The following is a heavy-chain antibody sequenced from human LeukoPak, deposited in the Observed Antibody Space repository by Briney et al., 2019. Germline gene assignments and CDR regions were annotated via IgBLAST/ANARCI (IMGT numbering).Heavy chain of an antibody. CDR3: AREGSKNYDFWSGAFDY. CDR1: GFTFSSYW. D-gene: IGHD3-3*01. J-gene: IGHJ4*02. Sequence: GGYLRLYCAASGFTFSSYWMHWVRQAPGKGLVWVSRINTDGSSTSYADSVKGRFTISRDNAKNSLYLQMNSLRAEDTAVYYCAREGSKNYDFWSGAFDYWGQGTLVTVSS. CDR2: INTDGSST. V-gene: IGHV3-74*01.